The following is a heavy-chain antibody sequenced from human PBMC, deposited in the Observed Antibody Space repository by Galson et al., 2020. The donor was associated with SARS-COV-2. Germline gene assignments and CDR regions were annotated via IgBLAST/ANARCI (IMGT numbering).Heavy chain of an antibody. CDR2: ISAYNGNT. D-gene: IGHD3-3*01. Sequence: ALVKVSCKASGYTFTSYGISWVRQAPGQGLEWMGWISAYNGNTNYAQKLQGRVTMTTDTSTSTAYMELRSLRSDDTAVYYCARVLGNGISYFWSGYFQDPNYYYYYYMDVWGKGTTVTVSS. CDR3: ARVLGNGISYFWSGYFQDPNYYYYYYMDV. V-gene: IGHV1-18*01. CDR1: GYTFTSYG. J-gene: IGHJ6*03.